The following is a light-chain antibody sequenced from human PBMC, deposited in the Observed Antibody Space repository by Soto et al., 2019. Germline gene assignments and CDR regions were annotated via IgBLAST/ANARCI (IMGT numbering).Light chain of an antibody. Sequence: EIVMTQSPATLSVSPGERATLSCRASQSVDSNLAWYQQKPGQAPRLLIFGASTRATGVPARFSGSGSGTEFTLTISSLQSEDFAVYYCHHYNDWPLTFGQGTKVDIK. CDR3: HHYNDWPLT. J-gene: IGKJ1*01. CDR1: QSVDSN. V-gene: IGKV3-15*01. CDR2: GAS.